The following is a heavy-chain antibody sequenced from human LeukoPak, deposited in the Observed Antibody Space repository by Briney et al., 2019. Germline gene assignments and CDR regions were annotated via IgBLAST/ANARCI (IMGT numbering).Heavy chain of an antibody. CDR3: ANLYGDYGDY. D-gene: IGHD4-17*01. J-gene: IGHJ4*02. V-gene: IGHV3-23*01. Sequence: GGSLRLSCVASGFIFNSYAMSWVRQAPGKGLGWVSGISGSGGSAFYADSVKGRFTISRDNAKNTLYLEMNSLRAEDTAVYYCANLYGDYGDYWGQGNLVTVSS. CDR2: ISGSGGSA. CDR1: GFIFNSYA.